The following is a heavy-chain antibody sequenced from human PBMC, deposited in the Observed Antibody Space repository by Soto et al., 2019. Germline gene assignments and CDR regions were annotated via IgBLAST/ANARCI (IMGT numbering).Heavy chain of an antibody. CDR1: GYSVTSYY. CDR2: INPSGDTT. D-gene: IGHD3-16*01. CDR3: ASRVPGLGEAWRGEWVDF. J-gene: IGHJ4*02. Sequence: QVQLVQSGAEVRKPGASVKVSCKASGYSVTSYYIHWVRQAPGQGLEWMGIINPSGDTTTYAQRFQGSVTMHRDTSTNRTCMGLSSLRSEDTAVYFWASRVPGLGEAWRGEWVDFWGQGTRVTVS. V-gene: IGHV1-46*03.